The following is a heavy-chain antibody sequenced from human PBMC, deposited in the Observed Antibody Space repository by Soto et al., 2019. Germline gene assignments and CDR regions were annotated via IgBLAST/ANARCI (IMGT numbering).Heavy chain of an antibody. CDR2: IHRTGST. J-gene: IGHJ5*02. CDR1: RGSISSYY. CDR3: ARESAGSGKNNWFDP. V-gene: IGHV4-59*01. Sequence: TSETLSLTCVVSRGSISSYYWSWVRQPPGKGLEWIGFIHRTGSTKYNPSLESRVTISVDTSQNQLSLRLSSVTAVDTAVYYCARESAGSGKNNWFDPWGQGILVTVSS. D-gene: IGHD3-10*01.